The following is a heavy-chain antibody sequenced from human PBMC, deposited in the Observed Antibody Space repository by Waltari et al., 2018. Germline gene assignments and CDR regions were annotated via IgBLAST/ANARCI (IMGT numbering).Heavy chain of an antibody. D-gene: IGHD2-15*01. V-gene: IGHV4-4*02. J-gene: IGHJ4*02. CDR1: GDSMSGTDW. Sequence: QLHLQQSAPGLVKPSESLPLTCAVSGDSMSGTDWWSWVRQTPGKGLEWIGQIHRSGRTHYNPSLESRVTMSLDTSSNQFSLKLPSATAADTAIYYCARDRGRGLFLDSWGQGTQVTVSP. CDR2: IHRSGRT. CDR3: ARDRGRGLFLDS.